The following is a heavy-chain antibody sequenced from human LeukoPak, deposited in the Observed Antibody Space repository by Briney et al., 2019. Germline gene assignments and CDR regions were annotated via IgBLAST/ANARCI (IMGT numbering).Heavy chain of an antibody. CDR1: GFTFDDYG. D-gene: IGHD3-10*01. V-gene: IGHV3-23*01. CDR3: AKGPRVTMVRGVKPSDS. CDR2: ISGSGGST. Sequence: GGSVRLSCAASGFTFDDYGMSWVRQAPGKGLEWVSAISGSGGSTYYADSVKGRFTISRDNSKNTLYLQMNSLRAEDTAVYYCAKGPRVTMVRGVKPSDSWGQGTLVTVSS. J-gene: IGHJ4*02.